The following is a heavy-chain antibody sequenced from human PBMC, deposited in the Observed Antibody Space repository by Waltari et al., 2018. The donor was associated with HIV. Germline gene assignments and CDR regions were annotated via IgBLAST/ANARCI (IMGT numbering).Heavy chain of an antibody. D-gene: IGHD5-12*01. CDR3: TTGGYPTEAFDV. J-gene: IGHJ3*01. Sequence: EVQVVESGGGLVKPGGYLRVYCASFQLTFADCGMTWVRQAPGKGLEWVGRIKSKRDGGATDYAASVKGRFVISRDDSQNTLYLQMSGLRTEDTAMYYCTTGGYPTEAFDVWGQGTMVTVSP. CDR2: IKSKRDGGAT. V-gene: IGHV3-15*01. CDR1: QLTFADCG.